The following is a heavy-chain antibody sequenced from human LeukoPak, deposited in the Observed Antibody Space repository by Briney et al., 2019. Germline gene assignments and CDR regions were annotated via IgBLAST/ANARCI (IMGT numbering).Heavy chain of an antibody. J-gene: IGHJ3*02. V-gene: IGHV3-21*01. CDR2: ISSSSSNI. CDR1: AFTFSSYS. CDR3: AREYSSSWYKYAFDM. D-gene: IGHD6-13*01. Sequence: GGSLRLSCAASAFTFSSYSMNWVRQAPGKGLEWVSSISSSSSNIFYADSVKGRFTISRDNAKNSLYLQMHSLRAEDTAVYYCAREYSSSWYKYAFDMWGQGTMVTVSS.